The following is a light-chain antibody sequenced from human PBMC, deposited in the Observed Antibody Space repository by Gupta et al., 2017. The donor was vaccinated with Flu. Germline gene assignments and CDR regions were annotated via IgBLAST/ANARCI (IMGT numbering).Light chain of an antibody. CDR2: DAS. V-gene: IGKV3-11*01. Sequence: PATLLWSPGERATLSGRASQSVSSYLAWYQQKPGQAPRLLIYDASNRATGIPARFSGSGYGTEFTLTISSLEPEDFAVYYCQQRSNWRVTFGRGTQVEIK. CDR3: QQRSNWRVT. CDR1: QSVSSY. J-gene: IGKJ4*01.